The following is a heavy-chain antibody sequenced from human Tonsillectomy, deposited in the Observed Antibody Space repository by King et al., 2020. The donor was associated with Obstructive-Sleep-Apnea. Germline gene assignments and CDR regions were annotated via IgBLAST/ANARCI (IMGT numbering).Heavy chain of an antibody. D-gene: IGHD3-9*01. CDR1: GDSVSSGNYY. J-gene: IGHJ6*02. Sequence: QLQESGPGLVKPSETLSLTCTVSGDSVSSGNYYCSWIRQPPGKGTEWIGYTYYNGRTKYNPALKCRVTISVDMSNNPFSLHLSSVTAADTAVYYCARDYDIGWLAMDVWGQGTTVTVSS. CDR3: ARDYDIGWLAMDV. CDR2: TYYNGRT. V-gene: IGHV4-61*01.